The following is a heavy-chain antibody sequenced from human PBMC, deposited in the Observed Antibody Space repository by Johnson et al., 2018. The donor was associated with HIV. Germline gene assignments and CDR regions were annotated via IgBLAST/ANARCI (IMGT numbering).Heavy chain of an antibody. CDR3: ARDRGNYYDSSGYYYGGHAFDI. CDR2: ISYDGSNK. Sequence: QVQLVESGGGVVQPGRSLRLSCAASGFTFSNFALHWVRQAPGKGLEWVVVISYDGSNKYFADSVKGRFTISRDNSKNTLYLQMNSLRAEDTAVYYCARDRGNYYDSSGYYYGGHAFDIWGQGTMVTVSS. D-gene: IGHD3-22*01. V-gene: IGHV3-30*01. CDR1: GFTFSNFA. J-gene: IGHJ3*02.